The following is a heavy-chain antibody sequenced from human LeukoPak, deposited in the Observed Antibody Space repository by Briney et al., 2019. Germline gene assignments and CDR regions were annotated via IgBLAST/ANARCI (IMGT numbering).Heavy chain of an antibody. CDR3: ARDDTGVIRGIRFHY. CDR1: LASISSGYW. J-gene: IGHJ4*02. D-gene: IGHD3-10*01. CDR2: IYHSGST. V-gene: IGHV4-4*02. Sequence: SETLSLTCAVSLASISSGYWWSWVRQPPGKGLEWIGEIYHSGSTNHNPSLKSRVTISVDKSKSQFSLNLSSVTAADTAVYYCARDDTGVIRGIRFHYWGQGTLVTVSS.